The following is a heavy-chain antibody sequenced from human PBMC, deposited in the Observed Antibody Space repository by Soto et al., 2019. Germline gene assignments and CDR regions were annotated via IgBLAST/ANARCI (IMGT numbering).Heavy chain of an antibody. Sequence: PGGSVRLSCAASGFTFSSYSMNWVRQAPGKGLEWVSSISSSSSYIYYADSVKGRFTISRDNAKNSLYLQMNSLRAEDTAVYYCARQGGLWFGELLHHAFDIWGQGTMVTVSS. CDR3: ARQGGLWFGELLHHAFDI. J-gene: IGHJ3*02. CDR2: ISSSSSYI. D-gene: IGHD3-10*01. V-gene: IGHV3-21*01. CDR1: GFTFSSYS.